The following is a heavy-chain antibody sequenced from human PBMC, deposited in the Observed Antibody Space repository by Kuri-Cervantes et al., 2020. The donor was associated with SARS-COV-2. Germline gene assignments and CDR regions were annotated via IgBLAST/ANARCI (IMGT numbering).Heavy chain of an antibody. D-gene: IGHD6-6*01. V-gene: IGHV3-11*04. Sequence: GESLKISCTASGFIFSDYYMTWIRQAPGKGLEWVSNIGPSGTTKYYADSVKGRFTISRDNAKNSLYLQMSSLRAEDTAVYYCARDAYPYSSSSSFSDVWGKGTTVTVSS. CDR3: ARDAYPYSSSSSFSDV. J-gene: IGHJ6*04. CDR1: GFIFSDYY. CDR2: IGPSGTTK.